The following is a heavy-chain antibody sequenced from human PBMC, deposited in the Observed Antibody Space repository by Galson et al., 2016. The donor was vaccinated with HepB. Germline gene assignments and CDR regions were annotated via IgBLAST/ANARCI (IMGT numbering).Heavy chain of an antibody. CDR2: ITSGGST. CDR3: AKDMTTMVRGVMHY. V-gene: IGHV3-23*01. CDR1: GFTFSSHG. D-gene: IGHD3-10*01. Sequence: SLRLSCAASGFTFSSHGMNWIRQAPGKGLEWVSVITSGGSTYYAASVKGRFTISRDNAKNSLYLQMNSLRAEDTALYYCAKDMTTMVRGVMHYWGQGTLVTVSS. J-gene: IGHJ4*02.